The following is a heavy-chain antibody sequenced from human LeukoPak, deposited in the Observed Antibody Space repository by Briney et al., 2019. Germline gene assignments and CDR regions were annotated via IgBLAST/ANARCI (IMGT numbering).Heavy chain of an antibody. J-gene: IGHJ4*02. CDR3: ARGGEGYNYVY. Sequence: SQTLSLTCTVSGGSISCGDYYWNWIRQPPGKGLEWIGYISYSGSTHYNPSLKSRATISADTSKNQFSLKLTSMTAADTAVYHCARGGEGYNYVYWGQGTLVTVSS. CDR2: ISYSGST. V-gene: IGHV4-30-4*01. D-gene: IGHD5-24*01. CDR1: GGSISCGDYY.